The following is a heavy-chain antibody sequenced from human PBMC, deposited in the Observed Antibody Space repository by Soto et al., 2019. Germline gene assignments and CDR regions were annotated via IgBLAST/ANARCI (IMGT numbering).Heavy chain of an antibody. V-gene: IGHV3-9*01. Sequence: EVQLVESGGGLVQPGRSLRLSCAASGFTFDDYAMHWVRQAPGKGLEWVSGISWNSGSIGYADSVKGRFTISRDNAKNSLYLQMNSLRDEDTALYYCAKDLLGYCSGGSCYSPFDYWGQGTLVTVSS. J-gene: IGHJ4*02. CDR1: GFTFDDYA. D-gene: IGHD2-15*01. CDR3: AKDLLGYCSGGSCYSPFDY. CDR2: ISWNSGSI.